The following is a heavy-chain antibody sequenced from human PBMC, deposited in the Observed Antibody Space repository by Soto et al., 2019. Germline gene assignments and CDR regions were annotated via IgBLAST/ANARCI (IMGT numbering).Heavy chain of an antibody. CDR2: VYPGDSHT. CDR3: ASHLKDDSGSSPYSSDFDV. J-gene: IGHJ6*02. V-gene: IGHV5-51*01. Sequence: GESLKISCQASGYTFSKYWIAWVRLMPGKGLEYVGIVYPGDSHTRYGPSFQGQVTISVATSTSIAYIRCGCLKEADSAMYYSASHLKDDSGSSPYSSDFDVWVRAPTVNV. D-gene: IGHD2-15*01. CDR1: GYTFSKYW.